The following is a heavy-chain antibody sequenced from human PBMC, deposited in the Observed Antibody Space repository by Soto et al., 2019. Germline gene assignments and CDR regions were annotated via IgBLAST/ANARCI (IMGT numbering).Heavy chain of an antibody. V-gene: IGHV3-13*01. J-gene: IGHJ5*02. CDR3: ARQASYWHGGGGWFDP. CDR1: GFTFSASD. D-gene: IGHD2-8*02. CDR2: IGTLHDT. Sequence: EVHLVESGGGLVQPGGSLRLSCAASGFTFSASDMHWVRQATGKGLEWVAAIGTLHDTYYPDSVKGRFTISRENAKNSLYLQMNSLSAGDTAVYYCARQASYWHGGGGWFDPWGQGTLVTVSS.